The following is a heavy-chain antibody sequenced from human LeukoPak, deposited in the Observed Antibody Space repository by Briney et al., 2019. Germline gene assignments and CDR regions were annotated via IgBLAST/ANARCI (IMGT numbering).Heavy chain of an antibody. Sequence: GESLKISCKGSGYSFTSYWIGWVRQMPGKGLEWMGIIYPGDSDTRYSPSFQGQVTISADKSISTAYLQWSSLKASDTAMYYCARVVNYYYGSGILGYYFDYWGQGTLVTVSS. CDR3: ARVVNYYYGSGILGYYFDY. D-gene: IGHD3-10*01. V-gene: IGHV5-51*01. CDR1: GYSFTSYW. CDR2: IYPGDSDT. J-gene: IGHJ4*02.